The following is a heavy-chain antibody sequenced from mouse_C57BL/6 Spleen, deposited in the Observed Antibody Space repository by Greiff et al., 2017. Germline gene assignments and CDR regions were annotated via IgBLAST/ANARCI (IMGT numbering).Heavy chain of an antibody. D-gene: IGHD1-1*01. CDR2: ISSGSSTI. Sequence: EVKLMESGGGLVKPGGSLKLSCAASGFTFSDYGMHWVRQAPEKGLEWVAYISSGSSTIYYADTVKGRFTISRDNAKNTLFLQMTSLRSEDTAMYYCARGYGSPWFAYWGQGTLVTVSA. CDR1: GFTFSDYG. CDR3: ARGYGSPWFAY. V-gene: IGHV5-17*01. J-gene: IGHJ3*01.